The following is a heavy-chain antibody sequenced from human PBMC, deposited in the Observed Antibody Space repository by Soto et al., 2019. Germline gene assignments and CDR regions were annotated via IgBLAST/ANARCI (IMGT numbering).Heavy chain of an antibody. J-gene: IGHJ4*02. CDR3: ARVRVIRGVIPSHFGL. CDR2: IIPLYGTV. D-gene: IGHD3-10*01. Sequence: GASVKVSCKASGGTFSSYGISWVRQAPGQGLDWMGVIIPLYGTVNYAQKFQGRVSITAGKSTSTAYMDLNSLRSDDTAVYYCARVRVIRGVIPSHFGLWGQGTQVTVSS. V-gene: IGHV1-69*06. CDR1: GGTFSSYG.